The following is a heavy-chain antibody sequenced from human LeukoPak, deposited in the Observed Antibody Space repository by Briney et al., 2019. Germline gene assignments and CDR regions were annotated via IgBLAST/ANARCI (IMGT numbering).Heavy chain of an antibody. CDR2: MNPNSGNT. CDR3: AREGFDY. CDR1: GYTFTNYD. Sequence: ASVKVSCKASGYTFTNYDINWVRQATGQGLEWMGYMNPNSGNTGYAQKFQGRVTIAKNTSISTAYMELSSLRSEDTAVYYCAREGFDYWGQGTLVTVSS. V-gene: IGHV1-8*03. J-gene: IGHJ4*02.